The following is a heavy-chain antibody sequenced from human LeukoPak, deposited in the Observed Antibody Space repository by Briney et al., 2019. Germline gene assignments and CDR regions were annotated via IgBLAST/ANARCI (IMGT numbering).Heavy chain of an antibody. CDR2: IRYDGSNK. V-gene: IGHV3-30*02. D-gene: IGHD3-9*01. CDR3: AKDRGLEYDILTGGGWPSSSGFDY. Sequence: GGSVTLSCAASGFTFSSYGMHWVRQAPGKGLEWGAFIRYDGSNKYYADSVKGRFTLSRDNAKNTLYLHMNSLSAEATAVYYCAKDRGLEYDILTGGGWPSSSGFDYWGQGTLVTVSS. CDR1: GFTFSSYG. J-gene: IGHJ4*02.